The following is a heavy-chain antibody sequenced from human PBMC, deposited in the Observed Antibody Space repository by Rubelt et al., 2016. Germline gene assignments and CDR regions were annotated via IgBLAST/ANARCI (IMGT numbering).Heavy chain of an antibody. Sequence: QVQLVQSGAEVKKPGASVKVSCKASGYTFTNFFMHWVRQAPGQGLEWMGRINPNTGGANYAQIFQGRVTMTRDTSITTAYMERGGQTSDDSSVDYGAGGPLYYDVGSGADYWGQGTLVTVSS. CDR3: AGGPLYYDVGSGADY. CDR1: GYTFTNFF. D-gene: IGHD3-3*01. J-gene: IGHJ4*02. CDR2: INPNTGGA. V-gene: IGHV1-2*06.